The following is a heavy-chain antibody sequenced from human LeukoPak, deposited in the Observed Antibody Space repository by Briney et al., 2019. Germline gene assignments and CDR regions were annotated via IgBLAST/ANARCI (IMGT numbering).Heavy chain of an antibody. CDR3: ATDVGTVFFDN. Sequence: GGSLRLSCAASGFTFSSYAMAWVRQTPGKGLEWVSTIDTSGGSTHYANSVKGRFTISRDNSKNTMYLQMNSLRVEDTAIYYCATDVGTVFFDNWGQGTVVTVSS. CDR2: IDTSGGST. V-gene: IGHV3-23*01. D-gene: IGHD3/OR15-3a*01. CDR1: GFTFSSYA. J-gene: IGHJ4*02.